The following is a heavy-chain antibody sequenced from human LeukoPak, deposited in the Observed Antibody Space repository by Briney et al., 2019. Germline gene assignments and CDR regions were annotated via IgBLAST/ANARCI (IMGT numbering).Heavy chain of an antibody. CDR3: AKEPSGRYYFDY. CDR2: ISRSGRDI. Sequence: GGSLRLSCAASGFTFGTYAMNWVRQAPGKGLEWVSSISRSGRDIYYADSVRGRFTISRDNARDSLYLQMNSLRAEDTAVYYCAKEPSGRYYFDYWGQGTLVTVSS. CDR1: GFTFGTYA. D-gene: IGHD3-10*01. J-gene: IGHJ4*02. V-gene: IGHV3-21*04.